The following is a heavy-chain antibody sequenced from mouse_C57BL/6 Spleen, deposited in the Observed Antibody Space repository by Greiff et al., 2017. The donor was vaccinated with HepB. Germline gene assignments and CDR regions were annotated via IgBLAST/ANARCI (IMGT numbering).Heavy chain of an antibody. J-gene: IGHJ3*01. CDR2: INPSTGGT. CDR3: ARDPLAY. Sequence: EVQGVESGPELVKPGASVKISCKASGYSFTGYYMNWVKQSPEKSLEWIGEINPSTGGTTYNQKFKAKATLTVDKSSSTAYMQLKSLTSEDSAVYYCARDPLAYWGQGTLVTVSA. V-gene: IGHV1-42*01. CDR1: GYSFTGYY.